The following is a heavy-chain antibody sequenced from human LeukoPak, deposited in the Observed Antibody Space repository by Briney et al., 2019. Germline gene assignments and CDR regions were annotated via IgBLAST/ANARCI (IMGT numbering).Heavy chain of an antibody. Sequence: GRSLRLSCAASGFTFSSYAMHWVRQAPGKGLEWVAVISYDGSNKYYADSVKGRFTISRDNSKNTLYLQMNSLRAEDTAVYYCAKSRYSGSYYGGWFDPWGQGTLVTVSS. CDR1: GFTFSSYA. V-gene: IGHV3-30*18. D-gene: IGHD1-26*01. J-gene: IGHJ5*02. CDR2: ISYDGSNK. CDR3: AKSRYSGSYYGGWFDP.